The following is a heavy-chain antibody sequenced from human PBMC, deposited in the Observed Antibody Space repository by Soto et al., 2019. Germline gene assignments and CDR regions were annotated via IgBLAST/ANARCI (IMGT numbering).Heavy chain of an antibody. CDR2: IYPGDSDT. V-gene: IGHV5-51*01. CDR1: GYSFTSYW. CDR3: GRQPDSSSSAYYYYGMDV. Sequence: GESLKISCKGSGYSFTSYWIGWVRQMPGKGLEWMGIIYPGDSDTRYSPSFQGQVTISADKSISTAYLQWSSLKASDTAMYYCGRQPDSSSSAYYYYGMDVWGQGTTVTVSS. D-gene: IGHD6-6*01. J-gene: IGHJ6*02.